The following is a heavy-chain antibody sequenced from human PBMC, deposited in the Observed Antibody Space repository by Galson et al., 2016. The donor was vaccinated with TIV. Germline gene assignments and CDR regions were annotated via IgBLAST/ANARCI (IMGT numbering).Heavy chain of an antibody. D-gene: IGHD5-12*01. CDR2: LNPSGVTT. Sequence: SVKVSCKAWGYIFTTYYIHWVRQAPGQGLEWMGMLNPSGVTTSYAEKFQDRVTMSMDTSTSTFYMELSSLTSEDTAIYYCSREKYSGFGFWGQGTLVTVSS. CDR3: SREKYSGFGF. J-gene: IGHJ4*02. V-gene: IGHV1-46*01. CDR1: GYIFTTYY.